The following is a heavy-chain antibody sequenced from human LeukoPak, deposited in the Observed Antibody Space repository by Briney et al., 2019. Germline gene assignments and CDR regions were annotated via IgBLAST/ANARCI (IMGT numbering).Heavy chain of an antibody. D-gene: IGHD3-22*01. J-gene: IGHJ4*02. V-gene: IGHV1-2*06. CDR1: GYTFTGYY. CDR2: LNPNSGGT. CDR3: ARRYSGVSYDSSGYRYDY. Sequence: ASVKVSCKASGYTFTGYYMHWVRQAPGQGLEWMGRLNPNSGGTNYAQKFQGRVTMTRDTSISTAYMELSRLRSDATAVYYCARRYSGVSYDSSGYRYDYWGQGTLVTVSS.